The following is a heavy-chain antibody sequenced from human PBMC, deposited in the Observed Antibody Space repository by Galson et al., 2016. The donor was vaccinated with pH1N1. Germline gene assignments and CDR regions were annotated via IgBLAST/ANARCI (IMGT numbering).Heavy chain of an antibody. Sequence: SVKVSCKASGATFNSYGIHWVRQAPGKGLEWMGDINPVFGTTNYAQRLQDRVTITAHDMELSGLRSEDTAIYYCATCSSSSSWLSLDVWGQGTTVTVSS. CDR2: INPVFGTT. V-gene: IGHV1-69*13. J-gene: IGHJ3*01. D-gene: IGHD2-2*01. CDR1: GATFNSYG. CDR3: ATCSSSSSWLSLDV.